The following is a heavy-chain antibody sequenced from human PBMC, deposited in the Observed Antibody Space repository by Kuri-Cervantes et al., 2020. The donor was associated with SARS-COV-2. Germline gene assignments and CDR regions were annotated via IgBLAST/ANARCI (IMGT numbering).Heavy chain of an antibody. D-gene: IGHD6-13*01. CDR1: GFIFSDYY. V-gene: IGHV3-66*02. Sequence: GESLKISCTASGFIFSDYYMTWIRQAPGKGLEWVSVIYSGGSTYYADSVKGRFTISRDNSKNTLYLQMNSLRAEDTAVYYCARDRAAAAGDARFDPWGQGTLVTVSS. J-gene: IGHJ5*02. CDR2: IYSGGST. CDR3: ARDRAAAAGDARFDP.